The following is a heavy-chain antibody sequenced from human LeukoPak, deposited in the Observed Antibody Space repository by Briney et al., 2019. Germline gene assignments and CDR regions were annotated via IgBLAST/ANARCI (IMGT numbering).Heavy chain of an antibody. Sequence: PSETLSLTCAVYGGSFSGYYWSWIRQPPGKGLEWIGSIYYSGSTYYNPSLKSRVTISVDTSKNQFSLKLSSVTAADTAVYYCARSYYDSSGYYSPSALYFDYWGQGTLVTVSS. CDR2: IYYSGST. CDR3: ARSYYDSSGYYSPSALYFDY. CDR1: GGSFSGYY. V-gene: IGHV4-34*01. J-gene: IGHJ4*02. D-gene: IGHD3-22*01.